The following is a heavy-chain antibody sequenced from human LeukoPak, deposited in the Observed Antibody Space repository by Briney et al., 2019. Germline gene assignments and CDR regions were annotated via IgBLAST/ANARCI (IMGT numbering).Heavy chain of an antibody. CDR1: GLTFSNFA. J-gene: IGHJ6*03. CDR2: LSGENALT. D-gene: IGHD1-14*01. CDR3: ARNEAGYHHYIGV. Sequence: QTGGSLRLSCPASGLTFSNFAMIWARQAPGKGLECVSTLSGENALTYYADSVKGRFTISRDNSKNTLYLQMTNARPEDTAIYYCARNEAGYHHYIGVWGKGTTVTVSS. V-gene: IGHV3-23*01.